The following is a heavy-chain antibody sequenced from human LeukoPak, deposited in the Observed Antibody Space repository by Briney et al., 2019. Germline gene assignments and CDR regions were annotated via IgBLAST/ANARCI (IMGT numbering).Heavy chain of an antibody. J-gene: IGHJ4*02. CDR3: ARARLRLAAADLDY. V-gene: IGHV3-21*06. CDR1: GFTFSSYS. CDR2: ISSSSYK. Sequence: GGSLRLSCAASGFTFSSYSMNWVRQAPGKGLEWVSSISSSSYKYYADSVKGRFTISRDNAKNSLYLQMNSLRAEDTAVYYCARARLRLAAADLDYWGQGTLVTVSS. D-gene: IGHD6-13*01.